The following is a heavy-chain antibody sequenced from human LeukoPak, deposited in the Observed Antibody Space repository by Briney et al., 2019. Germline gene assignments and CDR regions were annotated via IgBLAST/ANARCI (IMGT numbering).Heavy chain of an antibody. Sequence: PGGSLRLSCAASGFTFSSYSMSWVRQAPGKGLEWVSGISRSGGSTYYADSVKGRFTISRDNSKNSVYLQMNSLRAEDTAVYYCAKDIGVVLAPVGYFDLGGGGTLVTVSS. CDR3: AKDIGVVLAPVGYFDL. D-gene: IGHD2-2*01. V-gene: IGHV3-23*01. CDR2: ISRSGGST. J-gene: IGHJ2*01. CDR1: GFTFSSYS.